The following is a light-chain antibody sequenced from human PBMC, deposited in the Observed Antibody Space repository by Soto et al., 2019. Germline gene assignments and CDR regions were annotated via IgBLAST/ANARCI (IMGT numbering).Light chain of an antibody. V-gene: IGLV1-40*01. J-gene: IGLJ1*01. CDR2: ENN. CDR1: SSNIGTGYE. Sequence: QSVLTQPPSVSVAPGQRVTISCTGSSSNIGTGYEAHWYQQVPGTAPNLLIYENNNRPSGVPARFAGSKSGTSASLAIPGLQAEDDAEYYCHSYDSSPSGDVFGTGTKLTVL. CDR3: HSYDSSPSGDV.